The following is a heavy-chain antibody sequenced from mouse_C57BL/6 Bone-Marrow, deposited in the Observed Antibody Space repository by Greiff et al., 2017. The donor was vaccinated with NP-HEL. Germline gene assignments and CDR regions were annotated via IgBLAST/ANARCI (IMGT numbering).Heavy chain of an antibody. CDR2: INPGSGGT. Sequence: QVQLQQSGAELVRPGTSVKVSCKASGYAFTNYLIEWVKQRPGQGLEWIGVINPGSGGTNYNEQFKGKATLTADKSSSTAYMQLSSLTSEDSAVYFCARRYYFRDLDYWGQGTTLTVSS. J-gene: IGHJ2*01. D-gene: IGHD1-1*01. V-gene: IGHV1-54*01. CDR1: GYAFTNYL. CDR3: ARRYYFRDLDY.